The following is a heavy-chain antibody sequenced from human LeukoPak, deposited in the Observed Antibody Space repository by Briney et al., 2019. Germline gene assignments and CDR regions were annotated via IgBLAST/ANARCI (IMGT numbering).Heavy chain of an antibody. V-gene: IGHV5-51*01. J-gene: IGHJ4*02. CDR3: ALTMSYYGSGSYFDY. CDR1: GYSFTSYW. D-gene: IGHD3-10*01. CDR2: IYPGDSDT. Sequence: GESLKISCKGSGYSFTSYWIGWVRQMPGKGLEWMGIIYPGDSDTRYSPSFQGQVTISADKSISTAYLQWSSLKASDTAMYYCALTMSYYGSGSYFDYWGQGTLVTVSS.